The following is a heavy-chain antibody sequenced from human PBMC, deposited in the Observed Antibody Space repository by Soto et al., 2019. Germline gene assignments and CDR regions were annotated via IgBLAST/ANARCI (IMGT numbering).Heavy chain of an antibody. CDR1: GGSISSYY. J-gene: IGHJ6*03. D-gene: IGHD3-16*01. V-gene: IGHV4-59*08. CDR3: ARQQMGGGFIGHYYYYMDV. CDR2: IYYSGST. Sequence: SETLSLTCTVSGGSISSYYWSWIRQPPGKGLEWIGYIYYSGSTNYNPSLKSRVTISVDTSKNQFSLKLSSVTAADTAVYYCARQQMGGGFIGHYYYYMDVWGKGTTVTVSS.